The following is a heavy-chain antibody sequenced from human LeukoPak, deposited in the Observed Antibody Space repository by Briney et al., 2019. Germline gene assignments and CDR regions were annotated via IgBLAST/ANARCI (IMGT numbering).Heavy chain of an antibody. Sequence: GGSLRLSCAASGFTFSSYAMHWGRQAPGKGLEWVAVISYDGSNKYYADSVKGRFTISRDNSKNTLHLQMNSLRAEDTAVHYCARENFGNYYFDYWGQGTLVTVSS. CDR3: ARENFGNYYFDY. CDR1: GFTFSSYA. D-gene: IGHD3-16*01. CDR2: ISYDGSNK. J-gene: IGHJ4*02. V-gene: IGHV3-30-3*01.